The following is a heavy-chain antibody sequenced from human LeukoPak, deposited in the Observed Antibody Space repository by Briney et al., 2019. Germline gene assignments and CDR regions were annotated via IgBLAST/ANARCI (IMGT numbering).Heavy chain of an antibody. CDR1: GFIVNNNY. J-gene: IGHJ6*02. V-gene: IGHV3-53*05. Sequence: GGSLRLSCAASGFIVNNNYMSWVRQAPGKGLEWVSAVYSGGTTYYADSVKGRFTISRDNSKNTVYLQMNSPRAEDTAVYYCARVGGDVLSGHRTGYYYAMDVWGQGTTVTVSS. CDR3: ARVGGDVLSGHRTGYYYAMDV. CDR2: VYSGGTT. D-gene: IGHD3-3*01.